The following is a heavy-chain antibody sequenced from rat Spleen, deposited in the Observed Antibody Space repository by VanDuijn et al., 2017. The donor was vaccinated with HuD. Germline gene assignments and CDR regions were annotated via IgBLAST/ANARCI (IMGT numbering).Heavy chain of an antibody. J-gene: IGHJ2*01. CDR1: GISFSSFA. V-gene: IGHV5-17*01. CDR2: ITSGGSNT. CDR3: AKNIYYSSYMYYFDY. Sequence: EVQLVESDGGLVQPGRSLKLSCAASGISFSSFAMAWVRQAPKKGLEWVATITSGGSNTYYPDSVKGRFTISRDNAKSTLYLQMDSLRSEDTATYYCAKNIYYSSYMYYFDYWGQGVMVTVSS. D-gene: IGHD1-2*01.